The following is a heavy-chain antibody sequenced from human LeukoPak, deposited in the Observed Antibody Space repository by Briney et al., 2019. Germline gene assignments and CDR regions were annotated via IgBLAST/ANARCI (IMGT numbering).Heavy chain of an antibody. CDR2: ISGSGGST. J-gene: IGHJ4*02. V-gene: IGHV3-23*01. Sequence: GGSLRLSCAASGFTSSSYAMSWVRQAPGKGLEWVSAISGSGGSTYYADSVKGRFTISRDNSKNTLYLQMNSLREEDTALYYCARVESSGYWSLEYWGQGTLVAVSS. D-gene: IGHD3-22*01. CDR1: GFTSSSYA. CDR3: ARVESSGYWSLEY.